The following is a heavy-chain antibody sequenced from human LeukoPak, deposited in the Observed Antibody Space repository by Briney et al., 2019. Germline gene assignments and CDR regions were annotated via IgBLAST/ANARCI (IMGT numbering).Heavy chain of an antibody. Sequence: GASVKVSCKASGSTFSDCHINWVRQASGQGPEWMGWINPNSGDTNYAQKFQGRVTMTRDTSISTAYMDLSRLRSDDTAVYYCAREVRWELPTHAFDIWGQGTIVTVSS. J-gene: IGHJ3*02. CDR1: GSTFSDCH. CDR2: INPNSGDT. V-gene: IGHV1-2*02. D-gene: IGHD1-26*01. CDR3: AREVRWELPTHAFDI.